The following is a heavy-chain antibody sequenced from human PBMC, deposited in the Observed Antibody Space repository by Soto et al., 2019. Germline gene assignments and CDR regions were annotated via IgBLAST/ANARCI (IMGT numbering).Heavy chain of an antibody. V-gene: IGHV4-61*01. CDR3: ARINSVMTAIPIGGFDY. D-gene: IGHD2-21*02. J-gene: IGHJ4*02. CDR1: GGSVSSGSYY. CDR2: IYYSGST. Sequence: QVQLQESGPGLVKPSETLSLTCTVSGGSVSSGSYYWSWIRQPPGKGLEWIGYIYYSGSTNYNPSLKSRVTISVDTSKNQFSLKLSSVTAADTAVYYCARINSVMTAIPIGGFDYWGQGTLVTVSS.